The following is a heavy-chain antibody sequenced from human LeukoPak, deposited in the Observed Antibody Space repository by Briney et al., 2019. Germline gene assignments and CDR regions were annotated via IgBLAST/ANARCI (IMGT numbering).Heavy chain of an antibody. J-gene: IGHJ6*03. Sequence: SETLSLTCAVYGGSFSGYYWSWIRQPPGKGLEWIGEINHSGSTNYNPSLKSGVTISVDTSKNQFSLKLSSVTAADTAVYYCATSSAYYYYMDVWGKGTTVTVSS. CDR1: GGSFSGYY. D-gene: IGHD3-10*01. CDR3: ATSSAYYYYMDV. V-gene: IGHV4-34*01. CDR2: INHSGST.